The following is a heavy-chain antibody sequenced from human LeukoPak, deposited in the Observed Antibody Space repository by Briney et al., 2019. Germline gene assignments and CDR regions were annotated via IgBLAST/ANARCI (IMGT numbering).Heavy chain of an antibody. D-gene: IGHD3-22*01. V-gene: IGHV1-46*01. J-gene: IGHJ4*02. CDR2: INPSGGST. CDR3: ATGSSGYYSDY. Sequence: RASVKVSCKASGYTFTSYYMHWVRQAPGQGLEWMGIINPSGGSTSYAQKFQGRVTMTTDTSTSTGYMELRSLRSDDTAVYYCATGSSGYYSDYWGQGTLVTVSS. CDR1: GYTFTSYY.